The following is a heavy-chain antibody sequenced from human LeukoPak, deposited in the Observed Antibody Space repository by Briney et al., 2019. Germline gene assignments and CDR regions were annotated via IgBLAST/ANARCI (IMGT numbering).Heavy chain of an antibody. Sequence: GGSLRLSCSASGFTFSSYGMHWVRQAPGKGLEWVAVISYGGSNKFYADSVKGRFTISRDNSKNTLYLQMNSLRDEDTAVYYCARDRTVTMVRGVKGYYYGMDVWGQGTTVTVSS. CDR3: ARDRTVTMVRGVKGYYYGMDV. V-gene: IGHV3-30*03. D-gene: IGHD3-10*01. J-gene: IGHJ6*02. CDR1: GFTFSSYG. CDR2: ISYGGSNK.